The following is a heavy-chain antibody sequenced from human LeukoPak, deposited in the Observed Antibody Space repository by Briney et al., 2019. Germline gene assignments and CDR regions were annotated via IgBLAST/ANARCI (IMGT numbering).Heavy chain of an antibody. V-gene: IGHV3-7*01. D-gene: IGHD3-22*01. CDR2: IKHNGGEK. Sequence: GGSLILSCVASGFTFTDYFMSRVRQAPGKGLEWVASIKHNGGEKYYVDSVKGRFTISRDNAKNSLYLEMSSLRVEDTAVYYCARDRGWRTSGYYLYHFDYWGQGTLVTFAS. CDR1: GFTFTDYF. CDR3: ARDRGWRTSGYYLYHFDY. J-gene: IGHJ4*02.